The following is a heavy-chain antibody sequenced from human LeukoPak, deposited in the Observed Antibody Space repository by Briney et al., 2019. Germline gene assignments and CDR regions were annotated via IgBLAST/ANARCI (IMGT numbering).Heavy chain of an antibody. CDR3: ARGGYDILTGYYSDFDN. Sequence: GGSLRLSCAASGFTFSSYSMNWVRQAPGKGLEWVSSISSSSSYIYYADSVKGRFTISRDNAKNSLYVQMNSLRAEDTALYYCARGGYDILTGYYSDFDNWGQGTLVTVSS. CDR1: GFTFSSYS. CDR2: ISSSSSYI. V-gene: IGHV3-21*04. J-gene: IGHJ4*02. D-gene: IGHD3-9*01.